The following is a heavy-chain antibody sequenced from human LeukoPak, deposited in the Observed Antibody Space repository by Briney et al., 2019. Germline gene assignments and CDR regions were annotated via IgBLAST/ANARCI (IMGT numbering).Heavy chain of an antibody. D-gene: IGHD2-2*01. Sequence: ASVKVSCKASGGTFSSYAISWVRQAPGQGLEWMGGIIPIFGTANYAQKFQGRVTITADESTSTAYMELSSLRSEDTAVYYCARDPVPAAFVLSVSNNWFDPWGQGTLVTVSS. J-gene: IGHJ5*02. V-gene: IGHV1-69*13. CDR1: GGTFSSYA. CDR3: ARDPVPAAFVLSVSNNWFDP. CDR2: IIPIFGTA.